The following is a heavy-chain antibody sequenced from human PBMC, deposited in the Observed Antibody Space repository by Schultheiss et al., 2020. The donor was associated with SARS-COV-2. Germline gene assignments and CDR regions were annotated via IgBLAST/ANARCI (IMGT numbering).Heavy chain of an antibody. J-gene: IGHJ4*02. Sequence: SETLSLTCTVSGGSISSDDYYWSWIRQHPGKGLEWIGYIYYSGSTYYNPSLKSRVTISVDTSKNQFSLKLSSVTAADTAVYYCARGDVVVMQLWGQGTLVTVSS. D-gene: IGHD2-21*01. CDR3: ARGDVVVMQL. CDR2: IYYSGST. CDR1: GGSISSDDYY. V-gene: IGHV4-31*03.